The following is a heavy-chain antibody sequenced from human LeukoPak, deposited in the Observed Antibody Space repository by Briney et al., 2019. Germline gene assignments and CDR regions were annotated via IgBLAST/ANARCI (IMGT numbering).Heavy chain of an antibody. D-gene: IGHD3-10*01. CDR2: FSAYNGNT. Sequence: GESLKISCKGSGYSFTSYGISWVRQAPGQGLEWMGWFSAYNGNTNYAQKLQGRVTMTTDTSTNTAYIELRSLRSDDTAVYYCARELRRITMVRGVNYYGMDVWGQGTTVTVSS. J-gene: IGHJ6*02. CDR3: ARELRRITMVRGVNYYGMDV. V-gene: IGHV1-18*01. CDR1: GYSFTSYG.